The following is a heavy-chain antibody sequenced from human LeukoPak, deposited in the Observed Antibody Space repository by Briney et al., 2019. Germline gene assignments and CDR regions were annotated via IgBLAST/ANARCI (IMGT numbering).Heavy chain of an antibody. Sequence: EGSLRLSCAASGFTFISYAMSWVRQASGKGLEWVSVIYSGGSTYYADSVKGRFIISRDNSKNMLYLQMNSLRAEDTAVYYCARGGYSYGLTYWGQGTLVTVSS. CDR1: GFTFISYA. D-gene: IGHD5-18*01. V-gene: IGHV3-53*01. CDR3: ARGGYSYGLTY. CDR2: IYSGGST. J-gene: IGHJ4*02.